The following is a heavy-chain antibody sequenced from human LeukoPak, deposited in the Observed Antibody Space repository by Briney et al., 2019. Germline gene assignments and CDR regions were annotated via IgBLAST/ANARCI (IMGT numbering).Heavy chain of an antibody. Sequence: SQTLSLTCAISGDSVFANSATWNWIRQSPSRGLEWLGRTYYRSKWYSDYTVSVKSRTIIKAHSPKNQCSLQLNSVTPEDTALYYCARDSNGFDIWGQGTMVTVSS. CDR1: GDSVFANSAT. CDR2: TYYRSKWYS. CDR3: ARDSNGFDI. J-gene: IGHJ3*02. V-gene: IGHV6-1*01.